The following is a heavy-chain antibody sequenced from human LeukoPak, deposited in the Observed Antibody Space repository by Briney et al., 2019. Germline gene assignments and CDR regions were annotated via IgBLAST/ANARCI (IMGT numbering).Heavy chain of an antibody. D-gene: IGHD2-2*01. CDR1: GGTFSSYA. Sequence: SVKVSCKASGGTFSSYAISWVRQAPGQGLEWMGGIIPIFGTANYAQKFQGRVTITTDEPTSTAYMELSSLRSEDTAVYYCARGSKEVNEYFQHWGQGTLVAVSS. J-gene: IGHJ1*01. CDR2: IIPIFGTA. V-gene: IGHV1-69*05. CDR3: ARGSKEVNEYFQH.